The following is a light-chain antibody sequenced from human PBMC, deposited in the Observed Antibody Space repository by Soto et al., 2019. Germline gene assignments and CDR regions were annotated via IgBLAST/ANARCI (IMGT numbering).Light chain of an antibody. CDR2: GAS. CDR1: QSVSSN. Sequence: EIVMTQSQATLSVSPGEGVTLSCRASQSVSSNLAWYQQRPGQAPRLLIYGASTRATGIPARFSGSGSGTEFTLTISSLQSEDFAVYYCQQYNNLPPITFGQGTRLEIK. J-gene: IGKJ5*01. V-gene: IGKV3-15*01. CDR3: QQYNNLPPIT.